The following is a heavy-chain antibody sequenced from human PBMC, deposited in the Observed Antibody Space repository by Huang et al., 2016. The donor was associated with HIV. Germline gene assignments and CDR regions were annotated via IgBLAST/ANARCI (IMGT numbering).Heavy chain of an antibody. CDR1: GFTFRSCG. CDR3: TKGASTGWYYFDL. CDR2: IWVDGSKK. Sequence: QVQLVESGGGVVQPGGSLRLSCAASGFTFRSCGVHWVRQAPGKGRGWVAFIWVDGSKKYYADSVKGRFTISRDNSKNTRYLQMNSLRVQDTAVYYCTKGASTGWYYFDLCGQGTLVTVSS. J-gene: IGHJ4*02. D-gene: IGHD6-19*01. V-gene: IGHV3-30*02.